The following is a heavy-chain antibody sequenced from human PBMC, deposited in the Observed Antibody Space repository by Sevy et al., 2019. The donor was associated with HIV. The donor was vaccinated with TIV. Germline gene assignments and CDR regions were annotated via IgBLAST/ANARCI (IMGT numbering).Heavy chain of an antibody. CDR1: GFTFSSYG. D-gene: IGHD6-19*01. V-gene: IGHV3-30*18. Sequence: GGSLRLSCAASGFTFSSYGMHWVRQAPGKGLEWVAVISYDGSNKYYADSVKGRFTISRDNSKNTLYLQMNSLRAEDTAVYYCAKDLHISGWYGEVFDYWGQGTLVTVSS. J-gene: IGHJ4*02. CDR3: AKDLHISGWYGEVFDY. CDR2: ISYDGSNK.